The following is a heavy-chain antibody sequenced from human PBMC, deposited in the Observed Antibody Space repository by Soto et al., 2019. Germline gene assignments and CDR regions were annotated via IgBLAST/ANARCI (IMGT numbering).Heavy chain of an antibody. D-gene: IGHD3-10*01. CDR2: IYHSGST. J-gene: IGHJ4*02. CDR1: GYSISSGYY. Sequence: SETLSLTCTVSGYSISSGYYWGWIRQPPGKGLEWIGSIYHSGSTYYNPSLKSRVTISVDTSKNQFSLKLSSETAADTAVYYCASIYGSGSYYFDYWGQGTLVTVSS. CDR3: ASIYGSGSYYFDY. V-gene: IGHV4-38-2*02.